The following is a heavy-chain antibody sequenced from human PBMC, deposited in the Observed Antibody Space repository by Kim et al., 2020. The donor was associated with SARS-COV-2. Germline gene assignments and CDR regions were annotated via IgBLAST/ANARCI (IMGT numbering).Heavy chain of an antibody. CDR3: ARDRRDYFGAGTYSYYYG. Sequence: SETLSLTCAVSGGSISSTNWWTWVRQPPGKGLEWIGEIHHSGSPHYNPSLGSRVAISVDKSKNQFSLKLSSLTAADTAVYYCARDRRDYFGAGTYSYYYG. D-gene: IGHD3-10*01. CDR2: IHHSGSP. V-gene: IGHV4-4*02. CDR1: GGSISSTNW. J-gene: IGHJ6*01.